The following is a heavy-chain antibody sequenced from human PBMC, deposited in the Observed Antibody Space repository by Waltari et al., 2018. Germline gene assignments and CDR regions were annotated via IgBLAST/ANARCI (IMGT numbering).Heavy chain of an antibody. J-gene: IGHJ5*02. CDR3: ARHQGGWDL. CDR1: GFPFSNYD. CDR2: IGTGGGT. D-gene: IGHD2-15*01. Sequence: EVQLVESGGDLIQPGGSLRLSCAASGFPFSNYDMHWLRQATGKSLEWVSSIGTGGGTYYAASVKGRFTISRENDKSSVYLQMNSLGAGDTAVYFCARHQGGWDLWGQGTLVTVSS. V-gene: IGHV3-13*01.